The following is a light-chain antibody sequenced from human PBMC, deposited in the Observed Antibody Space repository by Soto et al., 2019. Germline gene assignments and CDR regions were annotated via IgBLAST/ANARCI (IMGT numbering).Light chain of an antibody. V-gene: IGLV1-40*01. CDR1: SSNIGAGYD. CDR3: QSYASSPSANFV. J-gene: IGLJ1*01. Sequence: QSVLTQPRSVSGAPGQSVTISCTGSSSNIGAGYDVHWYVQLPGAAPKLLIYGNTNRPSGVPDRFSGSKSGTSASLAITGLRAADEADYYCQSYASSPSANFVFGNGTKVTV. CDR2: GNT.